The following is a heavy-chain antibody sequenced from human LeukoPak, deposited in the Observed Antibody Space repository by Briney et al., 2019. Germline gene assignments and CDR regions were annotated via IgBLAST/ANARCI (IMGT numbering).Heavy chain of an antibody. D-gene: IGHD5-24*01. CDR2: ISSSSTYI. J-gene: IGHJ4*02. V-gene: IGHV3-21*01. CDR3: ARVLRAEMATNSYPDY. CDR1: RFTFSAYS. Sequence: GGSLRLSCATSRFTFSAYSMSWVRQSPGKGLEWVASISSSSTYIYYAVSLEGRFTISRDNAKNSLYLQLNSLRAEDTAVYYCARVLRAEMATNSYPDYWGQGTLVTVSS.